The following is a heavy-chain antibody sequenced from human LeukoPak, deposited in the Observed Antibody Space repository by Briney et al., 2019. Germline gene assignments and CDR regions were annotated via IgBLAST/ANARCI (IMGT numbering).Heavy chain of an antibody. CDR2: ISWNSGSI. CDR3: AREAAVLRFLEWYHEVGDFDI. V-gene: IGHV3-9*03. Sequence: GRSLRLSCAASGFTFDDYAMHWVRQAPGKGLEWVSGISWNSGSIGYADSVKGRFTISRDNAKNSLYLQMNSLRAEDMALYYCAREAAVLRFLEWYHEVGDFDIWGQGTMVTVSS. CDR1: GFTFDDYA. J-gene: IGHJ3*02. D-gene: IGHD3-3*01.